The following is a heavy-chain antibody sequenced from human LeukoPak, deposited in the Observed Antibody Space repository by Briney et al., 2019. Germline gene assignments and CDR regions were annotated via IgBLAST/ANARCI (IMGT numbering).Heavy chain of an antibody. CDR3: TTGLDIIVVDQLVPFDF. Sequence: GGSLRLSCAASGFTFPNAWMTWVRQAPGKGLEWVGRIISRASGGATDYAAAVKGRFTISRDDTTDTVFLHMDTLKTEDTAVYYCTTGLDIIVVDQLVPFDFWGQGTLVTVSS. J-gene: IGHJ4*02. V-gene: IGHV3-15*01. D-gene: IGHD2-15*01. CDR1: GFTFPNAW. CDR2: IISRASGGAT.